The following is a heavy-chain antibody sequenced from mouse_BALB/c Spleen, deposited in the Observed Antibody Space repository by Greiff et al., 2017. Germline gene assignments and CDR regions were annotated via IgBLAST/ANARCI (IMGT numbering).Heavy chain of an antibody. D-gene: IGHD1-1*01. J-gene: IGHJ4*01. V-gene: IGHV5-6-4*01. CDR1: GFTFSSYT. Sequence: EVQRVESGGGLVKPGGSLKLSCAASGFTFSSYTMSWVRQTPEKRLEWVATISSGGSYTYYPDSVKGRFTISRDNAKNTLYLQMSSLKSEDTAMYYCTRDLATVVAGYYAMDYWGQGTSVTVSS. CDR3: TRDLATVVAGYYAMDY. CDR2: ISSGGSYT.